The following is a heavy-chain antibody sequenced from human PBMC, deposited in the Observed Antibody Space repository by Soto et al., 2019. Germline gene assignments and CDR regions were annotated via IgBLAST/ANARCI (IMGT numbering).Heavy chain of an antibody. CDR1: GFSPSSSGVG. V-gene: IGHV2-5*02. CDR2: IYWDDVQ. CDR3: AHSPCSGGTCYLFDY. Sequence: QITLKESGPTLVKPTQTLTLTCTISGFSPSSSGVGVGWIRQPPGKSLEWLALIYWDDVQRYSPSLETRLTITKYNFRSQVVLTMTNMAPVDTATYSCAHSPCSGGTCYLFDYWGQGTLVTVSS. D-gene: IGHD2-15*01. J-gene: IGHJ4*02.